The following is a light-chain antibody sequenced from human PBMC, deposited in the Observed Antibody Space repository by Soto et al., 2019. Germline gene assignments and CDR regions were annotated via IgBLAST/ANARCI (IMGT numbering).Light chain of an antibody. V-gene: IGKV3-11*01. CDR2: DAS. CDR1: QSVRSF. Sequence: PGERATLSCRASQSVRSFLTWYQQRPGQAPRLLIYDASKRASGIPARFSGSGSGTDFNLTISSLDPEDFAVYYCQQRSSWITFGQGTRLEIK. J-gene: IGKJ5*01. CDR3: QQRSSWIT.